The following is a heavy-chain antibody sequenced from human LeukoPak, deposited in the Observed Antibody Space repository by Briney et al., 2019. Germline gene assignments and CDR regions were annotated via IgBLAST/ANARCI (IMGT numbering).Heavy chain of an antibody. CDR1: GGSMSGYY. CDR2: ISYSGGT. D-gene: IGHD4-17*01. Sequence: PPETLSLTCSVSGGSMSGYYWSWIRQPPGKGLEWIGYISYSGGTNYNPSLKSRVTISGDTSKKQFSLNLSSVTAADTAVYYCARFHYGDYSFDYWGQGTLVTVSS. J-gene: IGHJ4*02. CDR3: ARFHYGDYSFDY. V-gene: IGHV4-59*08.